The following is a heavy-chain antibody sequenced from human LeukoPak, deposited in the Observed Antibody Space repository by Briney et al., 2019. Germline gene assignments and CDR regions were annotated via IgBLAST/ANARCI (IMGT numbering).Heavy chain of an antibody. CDR2: ISSNGGST. J-gene: IGHJ4*02. D-gene: IGHD6-6*01. V-gene: IGHV3-64D*06. CDR1: GFTFSSYA. Sequence: GGSLRLSCSASGFTFSSYAMHWVRQAPGKGLEYVSAISSNGGSTYYADSVKGRFTISRDNSKNMLYLQMSSLRAEDTAVYYCVKDPRIAARPVGYWGQGTLVTVSS. CDR3: VKDPRIAARPVGY.